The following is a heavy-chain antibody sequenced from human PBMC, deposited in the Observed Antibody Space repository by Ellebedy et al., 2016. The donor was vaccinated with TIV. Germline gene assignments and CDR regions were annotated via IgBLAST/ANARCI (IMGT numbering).Heavy chain of an antibody. CDR2: VSQGGRT. D-gene: IGHD2/OR15-2a*01. V-gene: IGHV4-34*01. J-gene: IGHJ6*02. Sequence: SETLSLXXGVYGESSSNDFWSWFRQPPGKGLEWIGEVSQGGRTHYNPSLKSRVTISKDTSKKQFSLKLSSVTAADTAVYYCATPTQRHTLTYLGMEIWGQGTTVTVSS. CDR1: GESSSNDF. CDR3: ATPTQRHTLTYLGMEI.